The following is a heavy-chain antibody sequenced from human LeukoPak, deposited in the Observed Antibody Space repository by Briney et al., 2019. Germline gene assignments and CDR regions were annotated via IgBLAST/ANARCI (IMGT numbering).Heavy chain of an antibody. CDR1: GRSISGYY. Sequence: SETLSLTCTVSGRSISGYYWSWFRQPPGKGLEWIGYIHSSGATQYNPSLQSRITTSVDTSKTQVSLKLISVTVADAAFFFCTRGGYGSNGYYLDYWGQGTLVTVSS. J-gene: IGHJ4*02. D-gene: IGHD3-22*01. CDR3: TRGGYGSNGYYLDY. V-gene: IGHV4-59*01. CDR2: IHSSGAT.